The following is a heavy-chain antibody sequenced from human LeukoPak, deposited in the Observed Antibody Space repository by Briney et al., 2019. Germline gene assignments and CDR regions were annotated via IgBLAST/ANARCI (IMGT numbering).Heavy chain of an antibody. CDR1: GYTFTGYY. J-gene: IGHJ4*02. V-gene: IGHV1-2*06. D-gene: IGHD3-22*01. CDR3: ARDSPYYDSSGHYFDY. Sequence: ASVKVSCKASGYTFTGYYMHWVRQAPGQGLEWMGRINPNSGGTNYAQKFQGRVTMARDTSISTAYMELSRLRSEDTAVYYCARDSPYYDSSGHYFDYWGQGTLVTVSS. CDR2: INPNSGGT.